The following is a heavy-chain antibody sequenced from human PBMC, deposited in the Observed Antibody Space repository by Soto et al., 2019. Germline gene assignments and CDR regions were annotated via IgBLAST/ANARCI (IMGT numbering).Heavy chain of an antibody. Sequence: GGSLRLSCAASGFTFSDYYMSWIRQAPGKGLEWVSYISSSGSTIYYADSVKGRFTISRDNAKNSLYLQMNSLRAEDTAVYYCARDRRGYFDWFGYFDYWGQGTLVTVSS. CDR3: ARDRRGYFDWFGYFDY. V-gene: IGHV3-11*01. CDR2: ISSSGSTI. D-gene: IGHD3-9*01. J-gene: IGHJ4*02. CDR1: GFTFSDYY.